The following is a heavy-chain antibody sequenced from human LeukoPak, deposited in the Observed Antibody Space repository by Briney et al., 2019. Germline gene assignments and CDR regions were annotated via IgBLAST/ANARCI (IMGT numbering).Heavy chain of an antibody. D-gene: IGHD2-8*01. CDR3: ARDRCTNGVCYYDY. CDR2: IWYDGSIK. Sequence: GGSLRLSCAAYGFTFSSYGMHWVRQDPGKGLEWVAVIWYDGSIKYYGDSVKGRFTISRDNPKNTLYLQMNSLRAEDTAVYYCARDRCTNGVCYYDYWGQGTLVTVSS. CDR1: GFTFSSYG. V-gene: IGHV3-33*01. J-gene: IGHJ4*02.